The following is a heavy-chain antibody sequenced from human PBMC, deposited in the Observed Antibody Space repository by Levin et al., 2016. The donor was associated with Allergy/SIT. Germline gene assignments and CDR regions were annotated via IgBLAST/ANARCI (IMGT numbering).Heavy chain of an antibody. D-gene: IGHD4-23*01. J-gene: IGHJ6*02. CDR3: ASGDFGGNSGGYYYYGMDV. CDR2: IIPVYDTA. Sequence: SVKVSCKASGYTFTSYGINWARQAPGQGLEWMGGIIPVYDTANYAQNFQGRVTTTADESTSTVYMELSSLTSEDTAVYYCASGDFGGNSGGYYYYGMDVWGQGTTVTVSS. CDR1: GYTFTSYG. V-gene: IGHV1-69*13.